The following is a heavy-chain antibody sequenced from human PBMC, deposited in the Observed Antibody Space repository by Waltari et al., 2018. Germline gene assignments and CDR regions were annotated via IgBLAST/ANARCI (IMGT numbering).Heavy chain of an antibody. D-gene: IGHD3-9*01. V-gene: IGHV3-7*01. Sequence: DVQLVESGGGLVRPGGSLSFSCAAPGVGLSEFGLSWVAQAPGKGLEWVANIKQDRGEKYYVDSVKGRFTISRDNARNSVNLHMNSLRVEDTALYYCARGVPLRYFDWFGVWGQGTTVTVSS. CDR3: ARGVPLRYFDWFGV. J-gene: IGHJ6*02. CDR1: GVGLSEFG. CDR2: IKQDRGEK.